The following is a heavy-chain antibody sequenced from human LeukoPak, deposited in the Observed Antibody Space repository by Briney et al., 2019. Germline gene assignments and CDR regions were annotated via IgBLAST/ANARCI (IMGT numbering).Heavy chain of an antibody. CDR1: GFTFSSYS. Sequence: GGSLRLSCAASGFTFSSYSMNWVRQAPGKGLEWVSYITSSSRTIYYADSVKGRFTISRDTAKNSLYLQMKSLRDEDTAVYYCVKDRSRGRRTVANILDYWGQGTLVTASS. CDR2: ITSSSRTI. CDR3: VKDRSRGRRTVANILDY. J-gene: IGHJ4*02. D-gene: IGHD3/OR15-3a*01. V-gene: IGHV3-48*02.